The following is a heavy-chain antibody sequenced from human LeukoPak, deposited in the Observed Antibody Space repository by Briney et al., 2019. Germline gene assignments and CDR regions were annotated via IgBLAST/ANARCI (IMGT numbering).Heavy chain of an antibody. V-gene: IGHV4-59*11. CDR2: IYYSGST. CDR3: ARVEHPQAGGSFDY. J-gene: IGHJ4*02. Sequence: PSETLSLTCTVSGGSISSRYWSWIRQPPGKGLEWIGYIYYSGSTNYNPSLKSRVTISVDTSKNQFSLKLSSVTAADTAVYYCARVEHPQAGGSFDYWGQGTLVTVSS. D-gene: IGHD3-16*01. CDR1: GGSISSRY.